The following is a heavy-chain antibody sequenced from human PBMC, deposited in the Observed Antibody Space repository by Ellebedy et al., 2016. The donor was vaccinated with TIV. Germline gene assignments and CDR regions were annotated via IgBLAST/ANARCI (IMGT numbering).Heavy chain of an antibody. CDR3: ARDQGEWLRHNGMDV. J-gene: IGHJ6*02. D-gene: IGHD3-10*01. V-gene: IGHV3-48*04. CDR2: ISSSSSTV. CDR1: GFTFSSYS. Sequence: GGSLRLSCAASGFTFSSYSMNWVRQAPGKGLEWVSYISSSSSTVYYADSVKGRFTISRDNAKNSLYLQMGSLRAEDTAVYYCARDQGEWLRHNGMDVWGQGTTVTVS.